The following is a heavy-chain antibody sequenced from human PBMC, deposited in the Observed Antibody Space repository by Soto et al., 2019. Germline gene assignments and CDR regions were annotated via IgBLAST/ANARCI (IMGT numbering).Heavy chain of an antibody. J-gene: IGHJ3*02. D-gene: IGHD3-3*01. CDR1: GYPVTAYY. Sequence: QLHLVQSGAVVKKPGASVTVSCSASGYPVTAYYMHWVRQAPGRGLEWMGGINPATGAAKYTQTFQGRGPLARDTSTGTVFMELGGLTSEDPAGFYWAKGGGVGVAGSAAFDMWGQGTLVTVSS. V-gene: IGHV1-2*02. CDR2: INPATGAA. CDR3: AKGGGVGVAGSAAFDM.